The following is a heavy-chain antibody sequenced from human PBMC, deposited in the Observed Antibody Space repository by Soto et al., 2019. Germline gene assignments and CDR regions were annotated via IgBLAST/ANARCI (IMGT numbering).Heavy chain of an antibody. Sequence: GGSLRLSCAASGFTFSSYSMNWVRQAPGKGLEWVSYISSSSSTIYYADSVKGRFTISRDNAKNSLYPQMNSLRDEDTAVYYCARGGPYCSSTSCRRGMGMDVWGQGTTVTVSS. CDR1: GFTFSSYS. CDR3: ARGGPYCSSTSCRRGMGMDV. J-gene: IGHJ6*02. CDR2: ISSSSSTI. V-gene: IGHV3-48*02. D-gene: IGHD2-2*01.